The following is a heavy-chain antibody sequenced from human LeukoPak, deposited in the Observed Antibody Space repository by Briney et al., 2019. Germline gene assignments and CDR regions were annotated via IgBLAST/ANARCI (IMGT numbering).Heavy chain of an antibody. CDR2: VSYDGTKI. CDR1: GFTLTSYT. D-gene: IGHD5-18*01. J-gene: IGHJ4*02. Sequence: GGSLRLSCATCGFTLTSYTMHWVRQAPGKGLEWVAVVSYDGTKISYADSVKGRFTMSRDISKNTLYLQMNSLKPEDSALYYCARDRVQIWSYVGTFDSWGQGTLVTVSS. V-gene: IGHV3-30-3*01. CDR3: ARDRVQIWSYVGTFDS.